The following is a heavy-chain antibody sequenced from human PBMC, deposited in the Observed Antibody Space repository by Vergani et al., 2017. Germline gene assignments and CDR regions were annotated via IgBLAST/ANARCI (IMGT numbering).Heavy chain of an antibody. CDR3: VKDAGSYENFFDS. CDR1: GYTFTSYY. CDR2: INPSGGST. D-gene: IGHD1-26*01. V-gene: IGHV1-46*01. J-gene: IGHJ4*02. Sequence: QVQLVQSGAEVKKPGASVKVSCKASGYTFTSYYMHWVRQAPGHGLEWMGIINPSGGSTSYAQKFQGRVTMTRDTSTSTVYMELSSLRSEDTATYYCVKDAGSYENFFDSWGQGTLVTVSS.